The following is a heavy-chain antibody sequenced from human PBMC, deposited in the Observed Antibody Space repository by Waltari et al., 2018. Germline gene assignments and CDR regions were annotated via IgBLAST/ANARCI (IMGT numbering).Heavy chain of an antibody. D-gene: IGHD6-13*01. CDR1: GFTFSSYG. Sequence: QVQLVESEGGVVQPGGSLRLSCAASGFTFSSYGMHWVRQAPGKGLEWVAFIRYDGSNKYYADSVKGRFTISRDNSKNTLYLQMNSLRAEDTAVYYCAKGAIAAAGTPEEFFDYWGQGTLVTVSS. CDR3: AKGAIAAAGTPEEFFDY. J-gene: IGHJ4*02. CDR2: IRYDGSNK. V-gene: IGHV3-30*02.